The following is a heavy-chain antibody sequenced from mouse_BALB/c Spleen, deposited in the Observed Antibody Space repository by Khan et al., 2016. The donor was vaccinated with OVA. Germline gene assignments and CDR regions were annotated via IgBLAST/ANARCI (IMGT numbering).Heavy chain of an antibody. J-gene: IGHJ1*01. CDR2: INPNNGDT. CDR1: GYTFTDYY. V-gene: IGHV1-26*01. Sequence: EVQLQQSGPELVKPGASVKVSCKASGYTFTDYYMKWMKQSHGKSLEWIGDINPNNGDTCYNQKFKGKATLTVDKSSNTAYTQLNSLSSEDSAVYYCARGLFDVWGAGTTVTVSS. CDR3: ARGLFDV.